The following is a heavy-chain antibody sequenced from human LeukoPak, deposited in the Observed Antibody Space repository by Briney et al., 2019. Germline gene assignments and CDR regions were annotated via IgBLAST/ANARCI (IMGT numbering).Heavy chain of an antibody. D-gene: IGHD3-10*01. J-gene: IGHJ4*02. CDR2: ISGSGGST. V-gene: IGHV3-23*01. CDR3: AKRFYYGSASYFPFDY. Sequence: GWSLRLSCAASGFTFSSYAMSWVRQAAGRGLEGVSAISGSGGSTYYADSVKGRFTISRDNSKNTLYLQMNSMRAEDTAVYYCAKRFYYGSASYFPFDYWGQGTLVTVSS. CDR1: GFTFSSYA.